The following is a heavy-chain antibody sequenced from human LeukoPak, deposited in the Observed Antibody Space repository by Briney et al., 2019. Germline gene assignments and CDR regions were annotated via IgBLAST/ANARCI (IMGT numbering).Heavy chain of an antibody. V-gene: IGHV3-23*01. J-gene: IGHJ4*02. CDR1: GFAFSSYA. D-gene: IGHD4-17*01. CDR3: AKITSTVITLYYFDY. Sequence: GGSLRLSCAASGFAFSSYAMSWVRQAPGKGLEWVSAISGSGGSTYYADSVKGRFTISRDNSKNTLYLQMNSLRAEDTAVYYCAKITSTVITLYYFDYWGQGTLVTVSS. CDR2: ISGSGGST.